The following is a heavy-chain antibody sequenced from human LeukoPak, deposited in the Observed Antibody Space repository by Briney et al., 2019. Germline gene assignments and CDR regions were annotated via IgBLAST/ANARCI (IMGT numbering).Heavy chain of an antibody. CDR3: TTDLEVGGSAYFHH. D-gene: IGHD1-26*01. CDR1: GFTFSSYA. J-gene: IGHJ1*01. CDR2: IKSNSDGGTT. V-gene: IGHV3-15*05. Sequence: PGGSLRLSCAASGFTFSSYAMSWVRQAPGKGLEWIGRIKSNSDGGTTDYAAPVKGRFTISRDDSKNTLYLQMNGLKTEDTAVYYCTTDLEVGGSAYFHHWGQGTLVSASS.